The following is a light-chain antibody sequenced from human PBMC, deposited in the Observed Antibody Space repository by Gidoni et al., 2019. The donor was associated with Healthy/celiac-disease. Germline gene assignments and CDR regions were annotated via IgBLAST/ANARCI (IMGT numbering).Light chain of an antibody. V-gene: IGLV2-14*01. CDR3: SSYTSSSTPYYV. CDR1: SSDVGGYNY. Sequence: QSALTQPASVSGSPGQSITISCTGTSSDVGGYNYVPWYQQHPGKAPKLMIYEVSNRPSGVPDRFSGSKSGNTASLTISGLQAEDEADYYCSSYTSSSTPYYVFGTGTKVTVL. CDR2: EVS. J-gene: IGLJ1*01.